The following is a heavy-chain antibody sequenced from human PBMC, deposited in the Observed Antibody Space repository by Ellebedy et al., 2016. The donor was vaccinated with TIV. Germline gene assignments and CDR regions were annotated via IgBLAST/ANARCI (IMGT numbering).Heavy chain of an antibody. CDR2: IYHSVST. J-gene: IGHJ4*02. Sequence: SETLSLXXAVSGASMNSGAYSWNWIRQPPGKGLEWIGLIYHSVSTYYSPSLESRVTMSVDRSKNQFSLNLTSVSAADTAVYFCARSGGSYSLNYWGQGSLVTVSS. CDR3: ARSGGSYSLNY. V-gene: IGHV4-30-2*01. D-gene: IGHD1-26*01. CDR1: GASMNSGAYS.